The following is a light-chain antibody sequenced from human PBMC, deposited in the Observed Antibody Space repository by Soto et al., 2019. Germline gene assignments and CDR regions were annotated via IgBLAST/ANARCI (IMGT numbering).Light chain of an antibody. CDR3: QQRKFWPPIS. V-gene: IGKV3-11*01. CDR2: DAS. Sequence: EIVLTQSPATLYLSPGDRATLSCRASQSVSISLAWYQQKPGQAPRLLIYDASNRATGIPARFSGSGSGTDFTLTISSLEPEDFAVYYCQQRKFWPPISFGQGTRLET. J-gene: IGKJ5*01. CDR1: QSVSIS.